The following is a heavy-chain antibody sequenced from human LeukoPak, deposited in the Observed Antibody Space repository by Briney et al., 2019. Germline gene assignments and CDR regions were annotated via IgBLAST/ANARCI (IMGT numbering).Heavy chain of an antibody. D-gene: IGHD3-10*01. Sequence: GGSLRLSCAASGFTFSSYGMSWVRQAPGKGLEWVSAISGSGGSTFYADSVKGRFTISRDNSKNTLSLQMNSLRAEDTAVYYCAKRGPGSPESGKYYFDYWGQGTLVTVSS. V-gene: IGHV3-23*01. CDR2: ISGSGGST. CDR1: GFTFSSYG. CDR3: AKRGPGSPESGKYYFDY. J-gene: IGHJ4*02.